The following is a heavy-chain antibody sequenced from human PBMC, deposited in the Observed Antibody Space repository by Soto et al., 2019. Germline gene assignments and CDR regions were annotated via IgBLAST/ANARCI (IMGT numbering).Heavy chain of an antibody. CDR2: IIPIFGTA. D-gene: IGHD1-1*01. CDR1: GGTFSSYA. Sequence: QVQQVQSGAEVKKPGSSVKVSCKASGGTFSSYAISWVRQAPGQGLEWMGGIIPIFGTANYAQKFKGRVTITADESTSTAYMELSSLRSDDTALYYCARVGEQPEDWYFDLWGRGTLVTVSS. V-gene: IGHV1-69*12. J-gene: IGHJ2*01. CDR3: ARVGEQPEDWYFDL.